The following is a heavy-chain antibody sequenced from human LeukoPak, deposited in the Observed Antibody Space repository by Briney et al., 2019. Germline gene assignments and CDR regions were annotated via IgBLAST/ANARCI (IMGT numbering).Heavy chain of an antibody. J-gene: IGHJ5*02. D-gene: IGHD2-21*02. CDR1: GGSVNNYH. CDR2: IHYSGNT. Sequence: PSETLSLTCTVSGGSVNNYHWTWVRQPPGKGLEWIGYIHYSGNTNYNPSLKSRVTMSLDTSNNQFFLSLRSLTAADPAVYYCARGGCSGDCLNWFDPWGQGTLVTVSS. V-gene: IGHV4-59*02. CDR3: ARGGCSGDCLNWFDP.